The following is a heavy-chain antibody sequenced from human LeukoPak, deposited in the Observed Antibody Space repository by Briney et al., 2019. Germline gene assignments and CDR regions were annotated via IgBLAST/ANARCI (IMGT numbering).Heavy chain of an antibody. Sequence: ASVKVSCKASGYTFTSYDINWVRQATGQGLEWMGWMNPNSGNTGYAQKFQGRVTITRNTSISTAYMELSSLRSEDTAVYYCERDAFGDGDYHFDYWGQGTLVTVSS. CDR2: MNPNSGNT. V-gene: IGHV1-8*03. J-gene: IGHJ4*02. CDR1: GYTFTSYD. CDR3: ERDAFGDGDYHFDY. D-gene: IGHD4-17*01.